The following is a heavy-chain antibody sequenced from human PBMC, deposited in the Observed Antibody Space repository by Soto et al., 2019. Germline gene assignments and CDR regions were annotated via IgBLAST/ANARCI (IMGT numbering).Heavy chain of an antibody. CDR1: GFTFSSYS. Sequence: GGSLRLSCAASGFTFSSYSMNWVRQAPGKGLEWVSSISSSSSYIYYADSVKGRFTISRDNAKNSLYLQMNSLRAEDTAVCYCARDQKNPASLYGMDVWGQGTTVTVSS. CDR3: ARDQKNPASLYGMDV. CDR2: ISSSSSYI. V-gene: IGHV3-21*01. J-gene: IGHJ6*02.